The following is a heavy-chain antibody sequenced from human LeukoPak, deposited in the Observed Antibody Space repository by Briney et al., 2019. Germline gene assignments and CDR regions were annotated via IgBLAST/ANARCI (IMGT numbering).Heavy chain of an antibody. CDR1: GFTFSSFA. CDR2: ISGVGDVR. J-gene: IGHJ6*02. V-gene: IGHV3-23*01. CDR3: AKFLGGTSWYHYYGMDI. D-gene: IGHD6-13*01. Sequence: GRSLRLSCAASGFTFSSFAMTWVRQAPGKGLEWVSSISGVGDVRYHADSVKGRFTLSRDNTKNTLYLQMDSLRAEDTAVYYCAKFLGGTSWYHYYGMDIWGQGTTVTVS.